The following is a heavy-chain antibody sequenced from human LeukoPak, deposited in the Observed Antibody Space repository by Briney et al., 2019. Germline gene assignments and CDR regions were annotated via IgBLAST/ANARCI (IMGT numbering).Heavy chain of an antibody. J-gene: IGHJ3*02. D-gene: IGHD3-3*01. CDR1: GFTFSSYS. V-gene: IGHV3-21*01. CDR3: ARWRPIDAFDI. Sequence: GGSLRLSCAASGFTFSSYSMNWVRQAPGKGLEWVSSISSSSSYIYYADSVKGRFTISRDNAKNSLYLQMNSLRAEDTAVYYCARWRPIDAFDIWGQGTMVIVSS. CDR2: ISSSSSYI.